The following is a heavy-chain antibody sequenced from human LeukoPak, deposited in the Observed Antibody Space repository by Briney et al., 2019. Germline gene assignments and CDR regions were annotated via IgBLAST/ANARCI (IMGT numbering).Heavy chain of an antibody. CDR2: TYHSGST. Sequence: SETLSLTCTVSGYSISSGYYWGWIRQPPGKGLEWIGSTYHSGSTYYNPSLKSRVTISVDTSKNQFSLKLSSVTAADTAVYYCAREAVAAAGVGMDVWGKGTTVTVSS. D-gene: IGHD6-13*01. CDR3: AREAVAAAGVGMDV. CDR1: GYSISSGYY. J-gene: IGHJ6*04. V-gene: IGHV4-38-2*02.